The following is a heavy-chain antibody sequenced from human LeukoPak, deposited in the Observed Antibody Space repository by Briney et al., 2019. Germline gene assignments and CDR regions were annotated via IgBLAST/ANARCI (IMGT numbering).Heavy chain of an antibody. CDR3: ARLVGAGGYNWFDP. V-gene: IGHV1-18*04. D-gene: IGHD6-13*01. CDR1: GYTFTSHN. J-gene: IGHJ5*02. CDR2: ISTYNGNT. Sequence: ASVKVSCKASGYTFTSHNINWVRQAPGQGLEWMGWISTYNGNTNYAQKLQGRVTMTTETSTSTAYMEVRSLRSDDTAVYYCARLVGAGGYNWFDPWGQGTLVTVSS.